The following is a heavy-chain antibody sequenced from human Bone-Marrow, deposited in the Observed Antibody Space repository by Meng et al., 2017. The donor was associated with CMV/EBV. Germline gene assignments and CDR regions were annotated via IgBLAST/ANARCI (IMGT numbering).Heavy chain of an antibody. CDR2: VSTGGST. Sequence: GESLKISCAASGFTFSTYAMNWVRQAPGKGLEWISAVSTGGSTNYADSVKGRFTVSRDNSNNTLYLQMNDLRAEDTALYYCARGDQLLGRGGFWGQGTLVTVPQ. J-gene: IGHJ4*02. V-gene: IGHV3-23*01. CDR3: ARGDQLLGRGGF. D-gene: IGHD2-2*01. CDR1: GFTFSTYA.